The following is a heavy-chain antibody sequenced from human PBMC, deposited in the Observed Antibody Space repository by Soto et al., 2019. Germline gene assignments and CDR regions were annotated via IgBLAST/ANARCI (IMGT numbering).Heavy chain of an antibody. D-gene: IGHD6-19*01. J-gene: IGHJ4*02. V-gene: IGHV4-39*02. CDR1: GGSISSSSYY. Sequence: QLQLQESGPGLVKPSETLSLTCTVSGGSISSSSYYWGWIRQPPGKGLEWIGSIYYSGSTYYNPSLKSRVTISVDTSKNHFSLKLSSVTAADTAVYYCVSSGYSSGWPLLRTFDYWGQGTLVTVSS. CDR2: IYYSGST. CDR3: VSSGYSSGWPLLRTFDY.